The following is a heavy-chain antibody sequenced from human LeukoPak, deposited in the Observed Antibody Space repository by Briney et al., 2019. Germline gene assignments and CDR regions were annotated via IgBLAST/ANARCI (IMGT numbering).Heavy chain of an antibody. Sequence: GGSLRLSCAASGFTFSSYWMSWVRQAPGKGLEWVANIKQDGSEKDCVDSVKGRFTISRDNAKKSLYLQMNSLRAEDPAVYYCARPRAPDWNFDLWGRGTLVTVSS. CDR1: GFTFSSYW. V-gene: IGHV3-7*04. CDR2: IKQDGSEK. CDR3: ARPRAPDWNFDL. J-gene: IGHJ2*01.